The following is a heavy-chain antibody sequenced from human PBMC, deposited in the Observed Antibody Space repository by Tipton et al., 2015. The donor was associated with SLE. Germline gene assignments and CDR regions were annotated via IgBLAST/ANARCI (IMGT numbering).Heavy chain of an antibody. Sequence: LSLTCTVSGGSISSSNSYWGWVRQAPGKGLEWVANIKQDGSEKYYVGSVKGRFTVSRDNAENSLCLQMNNLRAEDTALYYCARDTTYKLDLWGRGTLVTVSS. CDR2: IKQDGSEK. V-gene: IGHV3-7*01. CDR1: GGSISSSNSY. D-gene: IGHD1-1*01. CDR3: ARDTTYKLDL. J-gene: IGHJ2*01.